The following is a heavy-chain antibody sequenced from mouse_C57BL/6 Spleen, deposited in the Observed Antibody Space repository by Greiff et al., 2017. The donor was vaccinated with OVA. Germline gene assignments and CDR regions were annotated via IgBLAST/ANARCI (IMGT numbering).Heavy chain of an antibody. CDR1: GFTFTDYY. J-gene: IGHJ3*01. Sequence: EVKLVESGGGLVQPGGSLSLSCAASGFTFTDYYMSWVRQPPGKALAWLGFIRNKANGYTTEYSASVKGRFTISRDNSQSILYLQMNALRAEDSATYYCARYMSGSSPAWFAYWGQGTLVTVSA. CDR2: IRNKANGYTT. CDR3: ARYMSGSSPAWFAY. V-gene: IGHV7-3*01. D-gene: IGHD1-1*01.